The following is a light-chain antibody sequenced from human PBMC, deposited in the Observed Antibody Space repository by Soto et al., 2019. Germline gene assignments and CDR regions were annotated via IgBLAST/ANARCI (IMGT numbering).Light chain of an antibody. V-gene: IGKV3-20*01. J-gene: IGKJ1*01. Sequence: ELVLTQSPGTLSLSPGERKTLSCRASQSISSSYLAWYQQKPNQAPRLIIYGASSRATGIPDRFSGSGSGTDFTVTISRLVPEDFAVYYCKEYGSSSLTFGQGTLVDIK. CDR3: KEYGSSSLT. CDR1: QSISSSY. CDR2: GAS.